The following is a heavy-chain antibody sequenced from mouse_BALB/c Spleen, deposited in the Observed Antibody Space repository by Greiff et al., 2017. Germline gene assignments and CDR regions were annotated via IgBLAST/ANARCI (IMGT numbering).Heavy chain of an antibody. J-gene: IGHJ4*01. D-gene: IGHD2-4*01. Sequence: QGQLKQSGPGLVQPSQSLSITCTVSGFSLTSYGVHWVRQSPGKGLEWLGVIWSGGSTDYNAAFISRLSISKDNSKSQVFFKMNSLQANDTAIYYCARNEDYEMDYWGQGTSVTVSS. CDR2: IWSGGST. CDR1: GFSLTSYG. CDR3: ARNEDYEMDY. V-gene: IGHV2-2*02.